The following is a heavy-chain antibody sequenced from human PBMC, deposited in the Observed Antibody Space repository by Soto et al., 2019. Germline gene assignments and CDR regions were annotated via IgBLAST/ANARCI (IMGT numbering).Heavy chain of an antibody. Sequence: ASVKVSCKASGYTFTGYYMHWVRQAPGQGLEWMGWINPNSGGTNYAQKFQGWVTMTRDTSISTAYMELSRLRSDDTAVYYCARGAQQWLPNRYYFDYWGQGTLVTVSS. J-gene: IGHJ4*02. V-gene: IGHV1-2*04. CDR3: ARGAQQWLPNRYYFDY. CDR1: GYTFTGYY. D-gene: IGHD6-19*01. CDR2: INPNSGGT.